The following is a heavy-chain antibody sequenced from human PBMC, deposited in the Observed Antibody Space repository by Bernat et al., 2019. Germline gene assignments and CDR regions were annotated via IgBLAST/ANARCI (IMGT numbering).Heavy chain of an antibody. CDR2: ISPYNGNT. D-gene: IGHD3-3*01. CDR1: GYTFTSYD. V-gene: IGHV1-18*01. Sequence: QVQLVQSGVEVRRPGASVKVSYKASGYTFTSYDFSWVRQAPGQGLEWMGWISPYNGNTNYAQKFQGRVTMTTDTSTSTVYMELRSLRSDDTAVYYCAREAAYEFWSGVDYGGQGTLVTVSS. CDR3: AREAAYEFWSGVDY. J-gene: IGHJ4*02.